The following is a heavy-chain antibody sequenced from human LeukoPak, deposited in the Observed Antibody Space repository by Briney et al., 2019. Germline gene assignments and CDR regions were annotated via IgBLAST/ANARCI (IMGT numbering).Heavy chain of an antibody. J-gene: IGHJ6*02. V-gene: IGHV4-59*11. CDR2: VYNSGST. CDR1: GGSITSRY. CDR3: ARLRSGMDV. Sequence: PSETLSLTCTASGGSITSRYWSWIRQPPGKGLEWIANVYNSGSTNYNPSLKSRVTISVDMFKNQFSLKLTSVTAADTAVYYCARLRSGMDVWGQGTTVTVSS.